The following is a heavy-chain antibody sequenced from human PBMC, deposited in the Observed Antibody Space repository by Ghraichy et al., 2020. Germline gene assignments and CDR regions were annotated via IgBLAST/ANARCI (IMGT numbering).Heavy chain of an antibody. D-gene: IGHD3-10*01. CDR3: ASKMFQWFGESDFSFHVLDV. V-gene: IGHV4-39*01. J-gene: IGHJ6*02. CDR1: GGSVTNNRYY. CDR2: AFYSGTT. Sequence: SETLSLTCGVSGGSVTNNRYYWAWVRQSPGKGLEWIGTAFYSGTTYYNPSLKGRATLAVDPSRNQVSLRQYSVAAADTTVYYCASKMFQWFGESDFSFHVLDVLGPVSSVTISS.